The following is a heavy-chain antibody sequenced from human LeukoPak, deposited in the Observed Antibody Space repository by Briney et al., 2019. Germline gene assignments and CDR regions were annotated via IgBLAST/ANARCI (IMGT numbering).Heavy chain of an antibody. Sequence: GGSLRLSCAASGLTFSSYGMHWVRQAPGKGPEWVAVMSYDGSNKYYADSVKGRFTISRDNSKNTLYLQMNSLRAEDTAVYYCAKEMATITGVFDYWGQGTLVTVSS. CDR2: MSYDGSNK. D-gene: IGHD5-24*01. CDR3: AKEMATITGVFDY. V-gene: IGHV3-30*18. CDR1: GLTFSSYG. J-gene: IGHJ4*02.